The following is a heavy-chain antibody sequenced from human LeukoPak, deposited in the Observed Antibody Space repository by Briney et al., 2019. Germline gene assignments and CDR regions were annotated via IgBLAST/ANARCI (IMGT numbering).Heavy chain of an antibody. J-gene: IGHJ4*02. Sequence: GGSLRLSCAASGFTFSSYATSWVRQAPGKGLEWVSAISGSGGSTYYADSVKGRFTISRDNSKNTLYLQMNSLRAEDTAVYYCATYYVWGSYDYWGQGTLVTVSS. CDR1: GFTFSSYA. CDR3: ATYYVWGSYDY. V-gene: IGHV3-23*01. CDR2: ISGSGGST. D-gene: IGHD3-16*01.